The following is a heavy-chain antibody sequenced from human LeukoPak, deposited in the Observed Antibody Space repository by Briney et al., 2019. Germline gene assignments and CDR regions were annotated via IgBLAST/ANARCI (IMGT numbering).Heavy chain of an antibody. V-gene: IGHV3-48*01. CDR3: ARDVLLWFGESRVY. D-gene: IGHD3-10*01. Sequence: GGSLRLSCAASGFPFSTYSMNWVRLAPGKGLEWVSFISNTSGTIYYADSVKGRFTISRDNAKNSLYLQMNSLRAEDTAVYYCARDVLLWFGESRVYWGQGTLVTVSS. J-gene: IGHJ4*02. CDR1: GFPFSTYS. CDR2: ISNTSGTI.